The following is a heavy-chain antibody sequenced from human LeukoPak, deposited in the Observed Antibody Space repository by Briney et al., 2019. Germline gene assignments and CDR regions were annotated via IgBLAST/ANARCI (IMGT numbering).Heavy chain of an antibody. V-gene: IGHV3-23*01. D-gene: IGHD3-10*01. CDR2: ISGSGYTT. Sequence: GGSLRLSCAASGFTFDNYAMTWVRQAPGRGLEWISTISGSGYTTYYADSVKGRFTISRDNSKDTLSLQMNSLTAQDTAVYYCARGDPYYYGSGSYSYFDYWGQGTLVTVSS. CDR3: ARGDPYYYGSGSYSYFDY. CDR1: GFTFDNYA. J-gene: IGHJ4*02.